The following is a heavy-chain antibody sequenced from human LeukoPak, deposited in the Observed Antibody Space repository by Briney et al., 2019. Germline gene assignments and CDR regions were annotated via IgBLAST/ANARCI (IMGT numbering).Heavy chain of an antibody. CDR3: ARVSGSYTLNYYYGMDV. V-gene: IGHV1-2*02. CDR1: GYTFTAYY. Sequence: GASVKVSCKASGYTFTAYYMYWVRQAPGQGLEWMGWINPDSGGTNYAQKFQGRVTMSRDMSISTAYMELSRLRSDDTAVYYCARVSGSYTLNYYYGMDVWGQGTTVTVSS. J-gene: IGHJ6*02. CDR2: INPDSGGT. D-gene: IGHD1-26*01.